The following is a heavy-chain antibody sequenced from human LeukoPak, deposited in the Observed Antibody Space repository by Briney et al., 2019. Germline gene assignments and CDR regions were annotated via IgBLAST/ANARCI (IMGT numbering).Heavy chain of an antibody. V-gene: IGHV3-53*01. J-gene: IGHJ4*02. CDR2: IYSGGST. Sequence: GGSLRLSCAASGFTVSSNYMSWVRQAPGKGLEWVSVIYSGGSTYYADSVKGRFTMSRDNSKNTLYLQMNSLRAEDTAVYYCARSGRGYDLDYWGQGTLVTVSS. D-gene: IGHD5-12*01. CDR3: ARSGRGYDLDY. CDR1: GFTVSSNY.